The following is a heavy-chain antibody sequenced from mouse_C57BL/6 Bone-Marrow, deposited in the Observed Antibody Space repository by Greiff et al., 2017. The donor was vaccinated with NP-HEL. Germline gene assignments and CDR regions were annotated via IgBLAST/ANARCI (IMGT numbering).Heavy chain of an antibody. CDR2: ISSGGSYT. V-gene: IGHV5-6*01. CDR1: GFTFSSYG. CDR3: ARHGGVTWYFDV. D-gene: IGHD2-5*01. J-gene: IGHJ1*03. Sequence: EVKLVESGGDLVKPGGSLKLSCAASGFTFSSYGMSWVRQTPDKRLEWVATISSGGSYTYYPDSVKGRFTISRDNAKNTLYLQMSSLKSEDTAMYYCARHGGVTWYFDVWGTGTTVTVSS.